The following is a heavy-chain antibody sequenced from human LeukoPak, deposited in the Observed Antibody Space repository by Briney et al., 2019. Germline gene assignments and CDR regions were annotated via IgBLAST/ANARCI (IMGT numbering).Heavy chain of an antibody. CDR2: INHSGSS. CDR3: APRGDIEHSYVYGKWFDP. D-gene: IGHD5-18*01. V-gene: IGHV4-34*01. Sequence: SETLSLTCAVYGGSFSAYYGTWIRQPPGKGLEWMGEINHSGSSNYNSSLRGRVTISVDTSYKQFSLRLSSVTAADTAVYYCAPRGDIEHSYVYGKWFDPWGQGTRVTVSS. CDR1: GGSFSAYY. J-gene: IGHJ5*02.